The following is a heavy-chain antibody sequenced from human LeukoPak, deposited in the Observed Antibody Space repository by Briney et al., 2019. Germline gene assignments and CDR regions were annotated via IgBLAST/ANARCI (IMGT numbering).Heavy chain of an antibody. CDR3: AKVSGYYFDY. V-gene: IGHV3-21*01. CDR1: GFTFSSYS. CDR2: ISSSSTYI. Sequence: GGSLRLSCAASGFTFSSYSMNWVRQAPGKGLEWVSSISSSSTYIYYADSVKGRFTISRDNAKNSLYLQMNSLRAEDTAVYYCAKVSGYYFDYWGQGTLVTVSS. J-gene: IGHJ4*02. D-gene: IGHD3-10*01.